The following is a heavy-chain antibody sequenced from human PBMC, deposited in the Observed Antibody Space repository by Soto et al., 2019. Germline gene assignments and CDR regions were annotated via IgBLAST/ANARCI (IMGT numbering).Heavy chain of an antibody. Sequence: QVQLQESGPGLVNPSGTLSLTCAVSSGSISSSNWWSWVRQPPGKGLEWIGEIYHSGSTNYNPSLKSRVTISVDQSKNQFSLKLSSVTAADTAVYYGARGSPGGRTAFDLWGRGTLVTVSS. CDR2: IYHSGST. CDR3: ARGSPGGRTAFDL. J-gene: IGHJ2*01. V-gene: IGHV4-4*02. D-gene: IGHD3-16*01. CDR1: SGSISSSNW.